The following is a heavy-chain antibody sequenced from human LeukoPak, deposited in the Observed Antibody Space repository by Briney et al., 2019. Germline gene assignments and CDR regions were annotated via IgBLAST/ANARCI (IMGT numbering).Heavy chain of an antibody. Sequence: ASVKVSCEASGYTFTGYYMHWVRQAPGQGLEWMGWINPNSGGTNYAQKFQGRVTMTRDTSTSTVYMELSSLRSEDTALYYCARHQGAGEYPFDYWGQGTLVTVSS. CDR3: ARHQGAGEYPFDY. D-gene: IGHD3-16*01. J-gene: IGHJ4*02. V-gene: IGHV1-2*02. CDR2: INPNSGGT. CDR1: GYTFTGYY.